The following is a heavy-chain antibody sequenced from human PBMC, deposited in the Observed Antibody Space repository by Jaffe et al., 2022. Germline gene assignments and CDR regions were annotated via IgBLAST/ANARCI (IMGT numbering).Heavy chain of an antibody. Sequence: EVQLLESGGGLVQPGGSLRLSCAASGFTFSSYAMSWVRQAPGKGLEWVSAISGSGGSTYYADSVKGRFTISRDNSKNTLYLQMNSLRAEDTAVYYCAKEIGCSGGSCYAEFDYWGQGTLVTVSS. CDR1: GFTFSSYA. CDR2: ISGSGGST. J-gene: IGHJ4*02. CDR3: AKEIGCSGGSCYAEFDY. V-gene: IGHV3-23*01. D-gene: IGHD2-15*01.